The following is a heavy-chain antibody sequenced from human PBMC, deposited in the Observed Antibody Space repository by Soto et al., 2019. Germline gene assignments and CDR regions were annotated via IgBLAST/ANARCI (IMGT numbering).Heavy chain of an antibody. J-gene: IGHJ4*02. D-gene: IGHD1-26*01. CDR2: IGPESGAT. Sequence: GASVKVSFKASGYTFTGHYIHWVRQAPEQGPEWMGEIGPESGATRYAQKFQGRVTMTRDTSITTVYMELKNLSPDDTAVYYCGRGRSGQIVVFFWGQGTPVTVSS. V-gene: IGHV1-2*02. CDR3: GRGRSGQIVVFF. CDR1: GYTFTGHY.